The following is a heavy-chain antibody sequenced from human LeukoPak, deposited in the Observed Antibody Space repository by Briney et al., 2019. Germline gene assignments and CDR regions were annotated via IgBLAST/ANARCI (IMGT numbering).Heavy chain of an antibody. V-gene: IGHV3-30-3*01. J-gene: IGHJ3*02. Sequence: GGSLTLSCAASGFTFSSYSLHWVRLAPGKGLEWVAVISFDGSIQKYADSVTGRFTSSRDNSKNTLYLQMSSLRGEDTAAYYCARELTIFGTVIQRYDAFDIWGQGTMVTVSS. CDR1: GFTFSSYS. CDR3: ARELTIFGTVIQRYDAFDI. D-gene: IGHD3-3*01. CDR2: ISFDGSIQ.